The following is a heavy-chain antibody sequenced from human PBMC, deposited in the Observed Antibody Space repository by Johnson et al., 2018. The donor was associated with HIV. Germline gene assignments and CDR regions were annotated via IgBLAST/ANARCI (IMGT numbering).Heavy chain of an antibody. V-gene: IGHV3-23*01. CDR1: GLTFSSYA. D-gene: IGHD4-17*01. Sequence: VQLMESGGGLVKPGGSLRLSCSASGLTFSSYAMSWVRQAPGKGLEWVSAISGSGGSTYYADSVKGRFTISRDNTKKSLYLQMNSLTADDTAIYYCARDATPWGGDYVGYAFDIWGQGTMVTVSS. J-gene: IGHJ3*02. CDR3: ARDATPWGGDYVGYAFDI. CDR2: ISGSGGST.